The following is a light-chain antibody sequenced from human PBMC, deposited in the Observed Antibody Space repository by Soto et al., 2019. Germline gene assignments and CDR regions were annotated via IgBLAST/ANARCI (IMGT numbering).Light chain of an antibody. CDR1: SSNIGAGYD. J-gene: IGLJ3*02. CDR2: GNS. V-gene: IGLV1-40*01. CDR3: QSYDSSLSGSQ. Sequence: QSVLTQPPSVSGAPGQRVTISCTGSSSNIGAGYDVHWYQQLPGTAPKLLIYGNSNRPSGVPDRFSGSKSGTSASLAITGLQAEDEADYYRQSYDSSLSGSQFGGGTQLTVL.